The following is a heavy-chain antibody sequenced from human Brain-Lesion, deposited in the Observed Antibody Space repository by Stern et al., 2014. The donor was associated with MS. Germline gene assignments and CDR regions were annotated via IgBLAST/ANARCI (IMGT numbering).Heavy chain of an antibody. J-gene: IGHJ4*02. CDR1: GGSISSSSYY. Sequence: QVQLQESGPGLVKPSETLSLTCTVSGGSISSSSYYWGWIRQPPGKGLEWIGSIYYRGSTYYNPSLTSRVTISMDTSQNQFSLRLSSVTAADTAVYFCAKLWLGELPESPFDYWGQGTLVTVSS. D-gene: IGHD3-10*01. CDR2: IYYRGST. CDR3: AKLWLGELPESPFDY. V-gene: IGHV4-39*01.